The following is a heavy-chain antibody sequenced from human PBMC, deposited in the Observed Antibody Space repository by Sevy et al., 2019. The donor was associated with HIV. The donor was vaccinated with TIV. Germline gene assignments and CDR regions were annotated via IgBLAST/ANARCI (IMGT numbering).Heavy chain of an antibody. CDR1: GFTFSSYG. D-gene: IGHD2-2*01. CDR2: ISYDGSNK. V-gene: IGHV3-30*18. Sequence: GGSLRLSCAASGFTFSSYGMHWVRQAPGKGLEWVAVISYDGSNKYYADSVKGRFTISRDNSKNTLYLQMNSLRAEDKAVYYCAKDRLGGYCISTSCYGVDYWGQGTLVTVSS. J-gene: IGHJ4*02. CDR3: AKDRLGGYCISTSCYGVDY.